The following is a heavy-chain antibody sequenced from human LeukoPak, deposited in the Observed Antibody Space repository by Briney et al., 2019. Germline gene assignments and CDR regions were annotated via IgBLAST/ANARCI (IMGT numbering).Heavy chain of an antibody. V-gene: IGHV3-23*01. CDR2: ISESGDVT. D-gene: IGHD6-6*01. CDR3: ARDSSHYLGSSDY. CDR1: GFTFNRFW. J-gene: IGHJ4*02. Sequence: PGGSLRLSCAASGFTFNRFWMTWVRQAPGRGLEWVSVISESGDVTHYADAMKGRFTISRDNAKNTLNLQMNSLRAEDTAIYYCARDSSHYLGSSDYWGQGTLVTVSS.